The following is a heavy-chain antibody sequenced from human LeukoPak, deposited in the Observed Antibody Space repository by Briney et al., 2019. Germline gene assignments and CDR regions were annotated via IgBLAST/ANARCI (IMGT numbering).Heavy chain of an antibody. CDR3: ARVQRDYYDSSGYYGLFQH. CDR2: IYYSGST. D-gene: IGHD3-22*01. Sequence: PSETLSLTCAVSGGSISSGGYYWSWIRQHPGKGLEWIGYIYYSGSTYYNPSLKSRVTISVDTSKNQFSLKLSSVTAADTAVYYCARVQRDYYDSSGYYGLFQHWGQGTLVTVSP. J-gene: IGHJ1*01. V-gene: IGHV4-31*11. CDR1: GGSISSGGYY.